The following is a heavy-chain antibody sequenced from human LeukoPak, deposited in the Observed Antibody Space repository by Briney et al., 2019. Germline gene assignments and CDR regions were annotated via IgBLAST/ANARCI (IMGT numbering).Heavy chain of an antibody. CDR3: AKAGRHKSSAP. D-gene: IGHD2-21*01. J-gene: IGHJ5*02. CDR1: GFTFSSYA. Sequence: PGGSLRLSCTASGFTFSSYAMTWVRQPPGKGLEWVSAISDSGDSAFSADPVKGRFTISRDNSKNTLYLQMNSLRAEDTAVYYCAKAGRHKSSAPGGRGPLVTVSP. V-gene: IGHV3-23*01. CDR2: ISDSGDSA.